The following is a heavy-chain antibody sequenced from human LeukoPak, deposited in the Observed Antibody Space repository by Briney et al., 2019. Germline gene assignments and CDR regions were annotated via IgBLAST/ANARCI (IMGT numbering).Heavy chain of an antibody. V-gene: IGHV3-43*01. CDR3: ASEGGYKGPFDY. CDR2: INWDGSGT. Sequence: GGSLRLSCAASGFVFDDYSMHWVRHTPAKGLEWISAINWDGSGTYYAESLKGRFTISRHNGDSTLYLQMNNLRTDDTALYYCASEGGYKGPFDYWGRGTLVTVSS. D-gene: IGHD3-22*01. J-gene: IGHJ4*02. CDR1: GFVFDDYS.